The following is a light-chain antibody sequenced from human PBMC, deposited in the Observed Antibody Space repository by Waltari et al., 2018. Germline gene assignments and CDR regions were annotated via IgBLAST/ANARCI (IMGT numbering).Light chain of an antibody. CDR2: WAS. Sequence: DIVMTQSPDSLAVSLGERATINCKSSQSVLYSPNSKNYLAWYQQKPGQPPTLLIYWASTRESGVPDRFSGSGSGTDFTLTISSLQAEDVAVYYCHQYSTTPWTFGQGTKVEI. V-gene: IGKV4-1*01. CDR3: HQYSTTPWT. CDR1: QSVLYSPNSKNY. J-gene: IGKJ1*01.